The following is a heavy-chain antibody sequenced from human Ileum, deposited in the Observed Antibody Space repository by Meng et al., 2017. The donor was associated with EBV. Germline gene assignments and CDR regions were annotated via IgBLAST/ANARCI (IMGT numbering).Heavy chain of an antibody. CDR3: ARDSSSSAYSPFDY. J-gene: IGHJ4*02. D-gene: IGHD3-22*01. Sequence: QVQLEQAGPGRVKSSQTPSLTCANSGDSVSSNSAAWNWIRQSPSGGLEWLGRTYYRSKWYNDYAVSVKSRITINPDTSKNQFSLQLNSVTPEDTAVYYCARDSSSSAYSPFDYWGQGTLVTVSS. CDR1: GDSVSSNSAA. V-gene: IGHV6-1*01. CDR2: TYYRSKWYN.